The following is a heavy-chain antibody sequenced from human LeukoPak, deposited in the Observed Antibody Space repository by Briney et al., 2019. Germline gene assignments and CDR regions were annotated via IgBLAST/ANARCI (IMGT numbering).Heavy chain of an antibody. CDR2: ISYDGSNK. Sequence: GGSLRLSCAASGFTFSSYGMNWVRQAPGKGLEWVAVISYDGSNKYYADSVKGRFTISRDNSKNTLYLQMNSLRAEDTAVYYCARDSKGERGGFDYWGQGTLVTVSS. D-gene: IGHD1-1*01. V-gene: IGHV3-30*03. J-gene: IGHJ4*02. CDR3: ARDSKGERGGFDY. CDR1: GFTFSSYG.